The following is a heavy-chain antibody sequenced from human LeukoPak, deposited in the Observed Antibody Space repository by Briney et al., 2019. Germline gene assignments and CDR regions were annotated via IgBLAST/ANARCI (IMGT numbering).Heavy chain of an antibody. J-gene: IGHJ4*02. CDR2: ISYDGSNK. D-gene: IGHD5-18*01. CDR3: AKTSRGYSYGLKYFDY. Sequence: QPGRSLRLSCAASGFTFSSYGMHWVRQAPGKGLEWVAVISYDGSNKYYAGSVKGRFTISRDNSKNTLYLQMNSLRAEDTAVYYCAKTSRGYSYGLKYFDYWGQGTLVTVSS. V-gene: IGHV3-30*18. CDR1: GFTFSSYG.